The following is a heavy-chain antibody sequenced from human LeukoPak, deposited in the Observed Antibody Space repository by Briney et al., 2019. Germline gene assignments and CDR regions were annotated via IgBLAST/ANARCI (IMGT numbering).Heavy chain of an antibody. CDR2: ISYDGSNK. V-gene: IGHV3-30-3*01. J-gene: IGHJ3*02. CDR3: ARDPPRIRGDAFDI. CDR1: GFTFSSYA. D-gene: IGHD3-10*01. Sequence: PGGSLRLSCAASGFTFSSYAMHWVRQAPGKGLEWVAVISYDGSNKYYADSVKGRFTISRDNSKNTLYLQMNSLRAEDTAVYYCARDPPRIRGDAFDIWGQGTMVTVSS.